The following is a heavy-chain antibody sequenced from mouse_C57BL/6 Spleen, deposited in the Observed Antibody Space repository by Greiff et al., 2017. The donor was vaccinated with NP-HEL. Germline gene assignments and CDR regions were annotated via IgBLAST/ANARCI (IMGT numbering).Heavy chain of an antibody. V-gene: IGHV1-64*01. CDR3: ARSHSPYYAMDY. CDR1: GYTFPSYW. Sequence: VQLQHPGAELVKPGASVTLSFTASGYTFPSYWMPWVKPRPGQGLEWIGMIHPNSGSTNYNEKFKSKATLTVDKSSSTAYMQLSSLTSEDSAVYYCARSHSPYYAMDYWGQGTSVTVSS. D-gene: IGHD2-12*01. J-gene: IGHJ4*01. CDR2: IHPNSGST.